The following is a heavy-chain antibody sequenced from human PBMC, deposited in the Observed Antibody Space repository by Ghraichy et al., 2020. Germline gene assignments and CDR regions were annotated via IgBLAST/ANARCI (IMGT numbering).Heavy chain of an antibody. Sequence: SETLSLTCTVSGYSISSGYYWGWIRQPPGKGLEWIGSIYHSGSTYYNPSLKSRVTISVDTSKNQFSLKLSSVTAADTAVYYCASTVVPAAIGADAFDIWGQGTMVTVSS. J-gene: IGHJ3*02. V-gene: IGHV4-38-2*02. CDR3: ASTVVPAAIGADAFDI. D-gene: IGHD2-2*01. CDR2: IYHSGST. CDR1: GYSISSGYY.